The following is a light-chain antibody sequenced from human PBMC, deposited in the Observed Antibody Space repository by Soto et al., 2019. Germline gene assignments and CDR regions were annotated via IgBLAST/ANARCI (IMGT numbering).Light chain of an antibody. CDR2: GAS. CDR3: QHYDASQWT. Sequence: EIVVTQSPGTLSLSPGERVTLSCRASQSVSGIYLSWYQQKSGQPPRLLISGASSRATGIPDRFSGSGSGTDFTLTFSRLEPEDFAVYYCQHYDASQWTFGQGTRVEIK. J-gene: IGKJ1*01. CDR1: QSVSGIY. V-gene: IGKV3-20*01.